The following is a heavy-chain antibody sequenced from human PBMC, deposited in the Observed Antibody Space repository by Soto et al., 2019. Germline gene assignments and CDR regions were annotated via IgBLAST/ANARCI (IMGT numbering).Heavy chain of an antibody. CDR1: GGTFISYA. Sequence: SVKVSCKASGGTFISYAISWGRQAPGQGLEWMGGIIPNFGTANYGQKFQGRVTITADESTSTAYMELSSLRSEDPAVYYCARDRRRERVRATWEYYYYGMDAWGQGTTVTASS. V-gene: IGHV1-69*13. CDR2: IIPNFGTA. CDR3: ARDRRRERVRATWEYYYYGMDA. D-gene: IGHD1-26*01. J-gene: IGHJ6*02.